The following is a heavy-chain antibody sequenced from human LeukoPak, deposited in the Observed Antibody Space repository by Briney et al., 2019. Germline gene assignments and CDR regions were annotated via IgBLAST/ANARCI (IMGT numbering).Heavy chain of an antibody. J-gene: IGHJ3*02. Sequence: QPGGSLRLSCAASGFTFSSYWMHWVRQAPGKGLVWVSRINSDGSSTSYADSVKGRFTISRDNAKNTLYLQMNSLRAEDTAVYYCASNGQSNYYDSSGPHDAFDIWGQGTMVTVSS. CDR3: ASNGQSNYYDSSGPHDAFDI. V-gene: IGHV3-74*01. CDR1: GFTFSSYW. D-gene: IGHD3-22*01. CDR2: INSDGSST.